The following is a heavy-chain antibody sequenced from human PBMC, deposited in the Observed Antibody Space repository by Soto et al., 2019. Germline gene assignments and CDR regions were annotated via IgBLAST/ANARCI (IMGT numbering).Heavy chain of an antibody. D-gene: IGHD3-3*01. CDR1: GFTFSDYY. V-gene: IGHV3-11*05. CDR3: ARVPSAFGLGVDV. CDR2: ISSSSSYT. J-gene: IGHJ6*02. Sequence: QVQLVESGGGLVKPGGSLRLSCAASGFTFSDYYMSWIRQAPGKGLEWVSYISSSSSYTNYADSVKGRFTISRDNAKNSLYRQMNSLRAEDTAVYYCARVPSAFGLGVDVWGQGTTVTVSS.